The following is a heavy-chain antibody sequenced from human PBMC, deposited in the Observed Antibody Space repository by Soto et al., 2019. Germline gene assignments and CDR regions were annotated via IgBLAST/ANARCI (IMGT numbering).Heavy chain of an antibody. CDR2: ISWNSGDI. CDR3: AKGNFAYYYYYMDV. V-gene: IGHV3-9*01. J-gene: IGHJ6*03. CDR1: GFTFDDYA. Sequence: EVQLVESGGGLVHPGRCLRLSCAASGFTFDDYAMHWVRQAPGKGLEWVSSISWNSGDIGYEDSVKGRFTISRDNAKNSLYLKMNSLRAEDTALYYCAKGNFAYYYYYMDVWGKGTTVTVSS.